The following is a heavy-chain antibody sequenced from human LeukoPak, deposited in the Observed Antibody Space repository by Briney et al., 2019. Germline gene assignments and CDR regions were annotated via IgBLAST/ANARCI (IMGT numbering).Heavy chain of an antibody. CDR1: GFTFSSYS. CDR2: ISGSSSYI. J-gene: IGHJ4*02. V-gene: IGHV3-21*01. Sequence: GGSLRLSCAASGFTFSSYSMNWVRQAPGKGLEWVSCISGSSSYIYSADSVKGRFTISRHNAKNSLYLQMNSLRAEDTAVYYCARGPGKASFDYWGQGTLVTVSS. D-gene: IGHD3-10*01. CDR3: ARGPGKASFDY.